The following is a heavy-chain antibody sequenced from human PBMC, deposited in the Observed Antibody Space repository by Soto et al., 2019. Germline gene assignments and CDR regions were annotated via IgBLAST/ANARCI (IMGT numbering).Heavy chain of an antibody. Sequence: QVQLQESGPGLAKPSQTLSLTCTVSGGSISSGGYYWSWIRQHPGKGLEWIGYIYHSGSTYYNPSLKSRVTITVDTSKNQFSLKLSSVTAADTAVYYCATTYNSGPDRFDYWGQGTLVTVSS. J-gene: IGHJ4*02. D-gene: IGHD6-19*01. CDR2: IYHSGST. CDR1: GGSISSGGYY. V-gene: IGHV4-31*03. CDR3: ATTYNSGPDRFDY.